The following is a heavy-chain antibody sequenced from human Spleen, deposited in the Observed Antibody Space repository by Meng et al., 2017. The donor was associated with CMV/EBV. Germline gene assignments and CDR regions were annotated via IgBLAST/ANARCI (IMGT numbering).Heavy chain of an antibody. CDR1: GFTFGDYA. CDR2: IRNRTRGGTT. J-gene: IGHJ1*01. Sequence: GGSLRLSCTASGFTFGDYAMTWVRQAPGKRLEWIGFIRNRTRGGTTEYAASVKGRFSILRDDSKSIAYLQMDSVKIEDTGVYFCARGSGSPEHWGQGTLVTVSS. V-gene: IGHV3-49*04. D-gene: IGHD3-10*01. CDR3: ARGSGSPEH.